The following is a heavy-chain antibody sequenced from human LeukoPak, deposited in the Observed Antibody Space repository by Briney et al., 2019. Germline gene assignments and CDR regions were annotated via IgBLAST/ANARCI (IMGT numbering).Heavy chain of an antibody. J-gene: IGHJ3*02. CDR2: ISPSSGAT. CDR3: ARYTDGGGWSFIRDVAI. D-gene: IGHD6-19*01. V-gene: IGHV1-2*02. CDR1: GYTFTACY. Sequence: ASVKVSCKPAGYTFTACYIHAARQAPGQGHEWMAWISPSSGATDYAQRFQGRVTVTRDTSISTAYMEVSRQTSDDTAVYYCARYTDGGGWSFIRDVAIRVGATMVTVCS.